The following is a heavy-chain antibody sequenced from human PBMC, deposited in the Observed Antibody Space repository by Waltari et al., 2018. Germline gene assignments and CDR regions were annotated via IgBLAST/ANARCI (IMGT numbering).Heavy chain of an antibody. CDR3: ARGDWNAGLGWFDP. J-gene: IGHJ5*02. D-gene: IGHD1-1*01. CDR1: GGSIRSYY. CDR2: IYYSGST. Sequence: QVQLQESGPGLVKPSETLSLTCTVFGGSIRSYYWTWIRQPPGKGLEGGGYIYYSGSTKYNPSLKSRVTISVDTSKNQFSLRLSSVTSADTAVYYCARGDWNAGLGWFDPWGQGTLVTVSS. V-gene: IGHV4-59*01.